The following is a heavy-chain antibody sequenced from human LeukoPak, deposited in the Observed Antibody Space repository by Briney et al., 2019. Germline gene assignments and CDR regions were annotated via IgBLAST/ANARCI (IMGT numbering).Heavy chain of an antibody. J-gene: IGHJ4*02. CDR1: GYTFTSYS. CDR3: AIDHWRDGSSSFDN. V-gene: IGHV1-18*03. CDR2: ISTYNGNT. Sequence: ASVKVSCKASGYTFTSYSINWVRHAPGQGLEWMGWISTYNGNTNYAQKLQGRVTMTTYTCTSTAYMELRTLRTHDMAVYDCAIDHWRDGSSSFDNWGQGTLVTVSS. D-gene: IGHD6-6*01.